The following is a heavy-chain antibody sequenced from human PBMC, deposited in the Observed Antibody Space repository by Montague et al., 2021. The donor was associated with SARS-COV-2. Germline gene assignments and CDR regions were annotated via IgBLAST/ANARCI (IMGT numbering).Heavy chain of an antibody. CDR2: IRDKAYGGTP. CDR3: TRGAMSMIRGLRSGYYFDY. CDR1: GFTFGDYV. D-gene: IGHD3-10*01. Sequence: SLRLSCAASGFTFGDYVMSWVRQAPGKGLEWVSFIRDKAYGGTPEYAASVKGRFTISRDDSKSIAYLQMDSLKTEDTAVYYCTRGAMSMIRGLRSGYYFDYWGQGTPVTVSS. V-gene: IGHV3-49*04. J-gene: IGHJ4*02.